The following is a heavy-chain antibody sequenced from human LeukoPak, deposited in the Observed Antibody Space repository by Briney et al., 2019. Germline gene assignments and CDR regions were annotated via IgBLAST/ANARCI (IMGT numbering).Heavy chain of an antibody. Sequence: LKLSCTASGFSLGSYCRYWCRQAHGKRLEWVSSISSSSSYIYYADSVKGRFTISRDNAKNSLYLQMNSLRAEDTAVYYCARVGDSSSFDYWGQGTLVTVSS. CDR2: ISSSSSYI. CDR1: GFSLGSYC. V-gene: IGHV3-21*01. J-gene: IGHJ4*02. D-gene: IGHD6-13*01. CDR3: ARVGDSSSFDY.